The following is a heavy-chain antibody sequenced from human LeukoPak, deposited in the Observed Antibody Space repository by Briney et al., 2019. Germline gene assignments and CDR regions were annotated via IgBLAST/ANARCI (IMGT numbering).Heavy chain of an antibody. CDR2: ISGSGDRT. CDR3: AKVPWILLWTRYFDS. CDR1: GFTFSSYA. J-gene: IGHJ4*02. V-gene: IGHV3-23*01. Sequence: PGGTLRLSCAASGFTFSSYAMTWVRQAPGKGLEWVSAISGSGDRTNYADSVKGRFTIARDNSKNTLYLQMNSLRAEDTAVYYCAKVPWILLWTRYFDSWGQGTLVTVSS. D-gene: IGHD5-18*01.